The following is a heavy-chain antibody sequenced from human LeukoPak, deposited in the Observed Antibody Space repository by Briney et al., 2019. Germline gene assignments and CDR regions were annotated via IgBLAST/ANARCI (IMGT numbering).Heavy chain of an antibody. D-gene: IGHD5-12*01. J-gene: IGHJ4*02. CDR1: GFTFSRYW. CDR2: IKHDGSEK. CDR3: ARASGHTGYDLLDY. V-gene: IGHV3-7*01. Sequence: AGSLRLSCADSGFTFSRYWMSWVRQTPGKGLEWVANIKHDGSEKYYVDSVEGRFTISRDNAKNSLFLQMNSLRAEDTAVYYCARASGHTGYDLLDYWGQGTLVTVTS.